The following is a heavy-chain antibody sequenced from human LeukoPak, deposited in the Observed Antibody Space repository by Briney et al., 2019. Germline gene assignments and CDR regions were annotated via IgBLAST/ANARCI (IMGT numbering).Heavy chain of an antibody. Sequence: GGSLRLSCAASGFTVSSNYMSWVRQAPGKGLEWVSVIYSGGSTYYADSVKGRFTISRDNSKNTLYLQMNSLRAEDTAVYYCARDINRLRRGFDPWGQGTLVTVSS. D-gene: IGHD4-17*01. CDR1: GFTVSSNY. CDR3: ARDINRLRRGFDP. V-gene: IGHV3-53*01. CDR2: IYSGGST. J-gene: IGHJ5*02.